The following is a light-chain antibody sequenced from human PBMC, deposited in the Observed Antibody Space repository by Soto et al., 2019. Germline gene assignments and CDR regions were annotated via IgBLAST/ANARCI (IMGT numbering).Light chain of an antibody. Sequence: QSAPTPVPSASGSPGQSVAISCTGTSSDVGGYNYVSRYQQHPGKAPKLMIYEVNKRPSRLPDRFSGSKSGNAASLTVSGIQAEAEPDYYRRSFEGSGNLVGT. V-gene: IGLV2-8*01. CDR2: EVN. CDR1: SSDVGGYNY. CDR3: RSFEGSGNL. J-gene: IGLJ1*01.